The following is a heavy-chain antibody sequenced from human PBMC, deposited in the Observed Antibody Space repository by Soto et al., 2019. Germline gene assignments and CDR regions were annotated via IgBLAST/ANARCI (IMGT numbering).Heavy chain of an antibody. J-gene: IGHJ3*02. D-gene: IGHD1-7*01. CDR3: AREKRLELRNAFDI. CDR1: GFTFSSYG. CDR2: IWYDGSNK. Sequence: SLRLSCAASGFTFSSYGMHWVRQAPGKGLEWVAVIWYDGSNKYYADSVKGRFTISRDNSKNTLYLQMNSLRAEDTAVYYCAREKRLELRNAFDIWGQGTMVTVSS. V-gene: IGHV3-33*01.